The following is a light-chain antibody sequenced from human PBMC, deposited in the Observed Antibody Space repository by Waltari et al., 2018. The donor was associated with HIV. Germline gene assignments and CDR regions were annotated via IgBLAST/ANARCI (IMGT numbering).Light chain of an antibody. Sequence: QSALTQPPSVSGSPGQSVTISCTGTSSDVGSYNLVSWYQQSPGTAPKLMVYEVTYRPSGVPERFSGSKSCNTASLTISGLQAEDEADYYCSSFTSSSTVVFGGGTKLTVL. V-gene: IGLV2-18*02. CDR1: SSDVGSYNL. CDR2: EVT. J-gene: IGLJ3*02. CDR3: SSFTSSSTVV.